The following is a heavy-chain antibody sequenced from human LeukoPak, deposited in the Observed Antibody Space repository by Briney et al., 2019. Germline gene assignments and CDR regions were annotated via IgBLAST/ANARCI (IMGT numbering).Heavy chain of an antibody. V-gene: IGHV4-34*01. Sequence: SETLSLTCAVYGGSFSGYYWSRIRQPPGKGLEWIGEINHSGSTNYNPSLKSRVTISVDTSKNQFSLKLSSVTAADTAVYYCARGYQLLSYYYYYGMDVWGQGTTVTVSS. D-gene: IGHD2-2*01. CDR3: ARGYQLLSYYYYYGMDV. CDR2: INHSGST. CDR1: GGSFSGYY. J-gene: IGHJ6*02.